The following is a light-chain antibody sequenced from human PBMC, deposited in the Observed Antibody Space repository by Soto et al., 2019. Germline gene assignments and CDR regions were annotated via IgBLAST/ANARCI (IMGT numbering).Light chain of an antibody. CDR2: AAS. V-gene: IGKV1-8*01. CDR1: QGISSY. J-gene: IGKJ4*01. Sequence: AIRMPQSPSSLSASAGDRVTITCRASQGISSYLAWYQHKPGKAPKLLIHAASTLQSGAPSRFSGSGSGSGFNLAISSLPSEDFATYYCQEYYSYPRAFGGGTKVEIK. CDR3: QEYYSYPRA.